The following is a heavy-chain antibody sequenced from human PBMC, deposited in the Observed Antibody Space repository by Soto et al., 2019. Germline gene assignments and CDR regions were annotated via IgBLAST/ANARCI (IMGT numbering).Heavy chain of an antibody. V-gene: IGHV1-2*02. D-gene: IGHD3-16*02. CDR3: AIEEPLDAEFRSDY. CDR1: GYTFTGYF. Sequence: ASVKVSCKASGYTFTGYFIHWVRQAPGQGLEWMGWINPSSGGLNYAQKFQGRVSMTRDTFISTAYMELTSLRSDDTAMYYCAIEEPLDAEFRSDYWGQGTLGNVSS. J-gene: IGHJ4*02. CDR2: INPSSGGL.